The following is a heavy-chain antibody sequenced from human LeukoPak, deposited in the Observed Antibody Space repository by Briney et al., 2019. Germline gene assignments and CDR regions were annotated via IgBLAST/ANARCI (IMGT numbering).Heavy chain of an antibody. V-gene: IGHV1-69*05. CDR2: IIPIFGTA. Sequence: SVKVSCKASGGTFSSYAISWVRQAPGQGLGWMGGIIPIFGTANYAQKFQGRVTITTGESTSTAYMELSSLRSEDTAVYYCAREMGGYCSGGSCYNYFDYWGQGTLVTVSS. CDR3: AREMGGYCSGGSCYNYFDY. CDR1: GGTFSSYA. J-gene: IGHJ4*02. D-gene: IGHD2-15*01.